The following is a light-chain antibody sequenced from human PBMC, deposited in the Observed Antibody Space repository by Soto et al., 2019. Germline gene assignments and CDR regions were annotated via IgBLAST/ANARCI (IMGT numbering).Light chain of an antibody. V-gene: IGKV3-20*01. CDR3: QQYGSSPPLT. CDR1: QSISSNY. J-gene: IGKJ4*01. Sequence: EIVLTQSPGTLSLSPGERATLSCRASQSISSNYLAWCQQKPGQAPRLVIYGASSRATGIPDRFSGSGSGTDFTLTISRLEPEDFAVYYCQQYGSSPPLTFGGGTKVDIK. CDR2: GAS.